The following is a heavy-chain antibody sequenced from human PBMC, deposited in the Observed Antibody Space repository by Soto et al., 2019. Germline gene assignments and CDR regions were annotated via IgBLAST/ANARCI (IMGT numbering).Heavy chain of an antibody. J-gene: IGHJ4*02. V-gene: IGHV3-48*02. CDR3: ARDRPYCSSTSCYTYYFDY. Sequence: GGSLRLSCAASGFTFSSYSMNWVRQAPGKGLEWVSYISSSSSTIYYADSVKGRFTISRDNAKNSLYLQMNSLRDEDTAVYYYARDRPYCSSTSCYTYYFDYWGQGTLVTVSS. CDR1: GFTFSSYS. D-gene: IGHD2-2*02. CDR2: ISSSSSTI.